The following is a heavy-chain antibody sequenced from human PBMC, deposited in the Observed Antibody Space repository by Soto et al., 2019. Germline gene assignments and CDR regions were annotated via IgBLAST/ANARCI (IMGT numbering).Heavy chain of an antibody. Sequence: EVQLLESGGGLVQPGGSLRLSCAGSGFPFNNYAINWVRQGPGKGLEWVAASTGPGGSTYNEDSVKGRFTVSRDNSKNVLFLQMNSLRVDDTATYYCAKDPPSPWTANWVDPWGKGTLVTVSS. CDR3: AKDPPSPWTANWVDP. CDR2: STGPGGST. V-gene: IGHV3-23*01. CDR1: GFPFNNYA. D-gene: IGHD1-1*01. J-gene: IGHJ5*02.